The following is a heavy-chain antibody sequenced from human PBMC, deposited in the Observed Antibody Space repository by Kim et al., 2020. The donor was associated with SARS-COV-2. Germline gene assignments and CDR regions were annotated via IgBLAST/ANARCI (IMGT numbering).Heavy chain of an antibody. Sequence: ASVKVSCKASGYTFTSYNIHWVRQAPGQGLEWMTMINPGDETKIYAQKFQGRVTMTRDTSTSTVSMELNSLTSEDTAVYYCERGGQGLQHWGQGTLVTVSS. V-gene: IGHV1-46*01. CDR1: GYTFTSYN. D-gene: IGHD5-18*01. J-gene: IGHJ1*01. CDR3: ERGGQGLQH. CDR2: INPGDETK.